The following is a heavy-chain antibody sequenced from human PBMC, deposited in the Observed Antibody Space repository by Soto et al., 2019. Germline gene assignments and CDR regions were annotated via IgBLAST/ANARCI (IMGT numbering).Heavy chain of an antibody. V-gene: IGHV3-30*09. Sequence: VQLVESGGGEVQPGRSLRLSCAASGCKYTDFALHWVRQAPGKGLEWVAIISYDGSDKYYADSVKGRFVISRDNPKNTLYLEMNRLRPEDTAVYFCARRAWDSYYAIDVWGQGTTVTVFS. CDR2: ISYDGSDK. D-gene: IGHD3-22*01. CDR1: GCKYTDFA. J-gene: IGHJ6*02. CDR3: ARRAWDSYYAIDV.